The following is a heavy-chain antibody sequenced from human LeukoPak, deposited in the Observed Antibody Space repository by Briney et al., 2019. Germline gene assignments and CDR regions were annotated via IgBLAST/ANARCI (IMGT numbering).Heavy chain of an antibody. CDR1: GFTFSSYW. J-gene: IGHJ4*02. CDR3: ARVNYDFWSGYYFAQTADYYYFDY. Sequence: GGSLRLSCAASGFTFSSYWMHWVRQAPGKGLVWVSRINSDGSSTSYADSVKGRFTISRDNAKNTLYLQMNSLRAEDTAVYYCARVNYDFWSGYYFAQTADYYYFDYWGQGTLVTVSS. D-gene: IGHD3-3*01. CDR2: INSDGSST. V-gene: IGHV3-74*01.